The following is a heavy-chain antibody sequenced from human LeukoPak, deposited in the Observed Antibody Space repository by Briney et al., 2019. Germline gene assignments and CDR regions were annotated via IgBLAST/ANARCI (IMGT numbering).Heavy chain of an antibody. Sequence: ASVKVSCKASGFTFTSSAMQWVRQARGQRLEWIGWIVVGSGNTNYAQKFQERVTITRDMSTSTAYMGLSSLRSEDTAVYYCAAGVTAIPEDAFDIWGQGTMVTVSS. D-gene: IGHD2-21*02. CDR1: GFTFTSSA. J-gene: IGHJ3*02. CDR3: AAGVTAIPEDAFDI. V-gene: IGHV1-58*02. CDR2: IVVGSGNT.